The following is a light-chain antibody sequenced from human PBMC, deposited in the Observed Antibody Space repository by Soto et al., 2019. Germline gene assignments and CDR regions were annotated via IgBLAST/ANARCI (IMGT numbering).Light chain of an antibody. CDR2: KAS. CDR1: QSLSYW. J-gene: IGKJ2*01. V-gene: IGKV1-5*03. CDR3: QQYDRFPYT. Sequence: DIQMTQSPSTLSASVGDTVTITCRASQSLSYWLAWYQQKPGQAPKLLLHKASTLESGVPSRFSCSGSGTEFTLTISSLQPDDFATFYCQQYDRFPYTFGQGTKLEIK.